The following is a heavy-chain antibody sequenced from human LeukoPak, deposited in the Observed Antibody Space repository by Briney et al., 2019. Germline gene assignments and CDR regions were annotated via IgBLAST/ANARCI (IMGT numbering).Heavy chain of an antibody. CDR3: ARVAYDSSGYYYRLDY. J-gene: IGHJ4*02. CDR1: GGSISSCY. V-gene: IGHV4-59*01. Sequence: PSETLSLTCTVSGGSISSCYWSWIRQPPGKGLEWIGNIYYSGSTNYNPSLKSRVTISVDTSKNQFSLKLSSVTAADTAVYYCARVAYDSSGYYYRLDYWGQGTLVTVSS. CDR2: IYYSGST. D-gene: IGHD3-22*01.